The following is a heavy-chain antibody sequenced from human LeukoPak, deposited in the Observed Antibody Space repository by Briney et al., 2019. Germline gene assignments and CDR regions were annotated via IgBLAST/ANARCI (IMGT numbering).Heavy chain of an antibody. CDR1: GGSISSGDYY. CDR3: ARDSTYGDYDRRGAFDI. CDR2: IYYSGST. V-gene: IGHV4-30-4*01. Sequence: PSQALSLTCTVSGGSISSGDYYWSWIRQPPGTGLEWIGYIYYSGSTYYNPSLKSRVTISVDTSKNQFSLKLSSVTAADTAVYYCARDSTYGDYDRRGAFDIWGQGTMVTVSS. J-gene: IGHJ3*02. D-gene: IGHD4-17*01.